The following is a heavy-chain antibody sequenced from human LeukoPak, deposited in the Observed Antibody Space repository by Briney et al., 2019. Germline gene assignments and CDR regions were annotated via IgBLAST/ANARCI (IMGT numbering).Heavy chain of an antibody. V-gene: IGHV4-61*09. CDR2: IHTSGRT. Sequence: SQTLSLTCTVSGGSISGGSYYWNWIRQPAGKGLEWIGHIHTSGRTSYKSSLKSRVTISIDTSNNEFSLRLSSVTAADTAIYYCARDHSGGFWTFDYWGQGSLVTVSS. CDR3: ARDHSGGFWTFDY. D-gene: IGHD1-26*01. CDR1: GGSISGGSYY. J-gene: IGHJ4*02.